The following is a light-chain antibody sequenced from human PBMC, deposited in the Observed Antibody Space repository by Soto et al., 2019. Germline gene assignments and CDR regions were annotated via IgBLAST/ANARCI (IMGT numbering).Light chain of an antibody. CDR3: SSYTSSSTLV. CDR1: SSDVGDYNY. Sequence: QSALTQPASVSGSPGQSITISCTGTSSDVGDYNYVSWYQQHPGKAPKLMIYEVSNRPSGVSNRFSGSKSGNTASLTISGLHAEDEADYYCSSYTSSSTLVFGGGTQLTVL. J-gene: IGLJ2*01. CDR2: EVS. V-gene: IGLV2-14*01.